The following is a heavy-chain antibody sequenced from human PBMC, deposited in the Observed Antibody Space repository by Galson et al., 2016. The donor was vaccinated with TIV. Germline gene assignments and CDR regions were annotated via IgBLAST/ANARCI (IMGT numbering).Heavy chain of an antibody. Sequence: SVKVSCKASGYTFRKYGISWVRQAPGQGLEWMGWISAYNGNTNYAQKFQDRVSMTTDTSTSTAYMELRSLRSDDTAIYYCARDRGSMTMILVIDYYYGMDVWGQGTTVTVSS. CDR2: ISAYNGNT. CDR3: ARDRGSMTMILVIDYYYGMDV. J-gene: IGHJ6*02. V-gene: IGHV1-18*01. D-gene: IGHD3-22*01. CDR1: GYTFRKYG.